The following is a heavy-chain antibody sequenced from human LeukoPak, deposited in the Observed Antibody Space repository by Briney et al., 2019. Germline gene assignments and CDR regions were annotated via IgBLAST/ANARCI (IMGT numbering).Heavy chain of an antibody. CDR1: SGSISSYY. V-gene: IGHV4-59*12. CDR2: VYYSGST. D-gene: IGHD3-10*01. J-gene: IGHJ4*02. Sequence: SETLSLTCAVSSGSISSYYWSWIRQPPGKGLEWIGYVYYSGSTNYNSSLKSRVTMSVDTSKNQFSLKLSSVTAADTAVYYCARGEGSGSYYPRMAPSFDYWGQGTLVTVSS. CDR3: ARGEGSGSYYPRMAPSFDY.